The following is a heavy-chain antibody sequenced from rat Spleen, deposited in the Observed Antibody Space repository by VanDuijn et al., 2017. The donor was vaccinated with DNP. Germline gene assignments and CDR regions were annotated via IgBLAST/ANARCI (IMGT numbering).Heavy chain of an antibody. J-gene: IGHJ2*01. Sequence: EVQLVESGGGLVQPGRSLKLSCAASGFTFSAYYMAWVRQAPAKGLEWVAYIGSAAYAPYYTDSVKGRFTISRDNDKSTLYLQMNSLRSEDMATYYCVRWNSGHFDYWGQGVMVTVSS. CDR1: GFTFSAYY. D-gene: IGHD4-3*01. CDR3: VRWNSGHFDY. CDR2: IGSAAYAP. V-gene: IGHV5-22*01.